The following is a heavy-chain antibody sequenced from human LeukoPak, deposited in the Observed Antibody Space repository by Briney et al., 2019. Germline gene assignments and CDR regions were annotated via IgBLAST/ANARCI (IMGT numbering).Heavy chain of an antibody. V-gene: IGHV3-7*01. CDR1: GFTFSRYW. CDR2: IKYDGYEE. CDR3: KSGGAAPGSFDY. Sequence: GGSLRLSCAASGFTFSRYWMSWMRQAPGKGLEWVANIKYDGYEEYYVDSVKGRFTVSRDSAKNSLYLQLNSLRVEDTAVYYCKSGGAAPGSFDYWGQGTLVTVSP. D-gene: IGHD1-1*01. J-gene: IGHJ4*02.